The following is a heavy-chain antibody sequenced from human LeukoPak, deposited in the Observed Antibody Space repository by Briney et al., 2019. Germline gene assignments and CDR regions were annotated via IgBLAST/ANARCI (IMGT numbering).Heavy chain of an antibody. J-gene: IGHJ4*02. D-gene: IGHD2-2*01. V-gene: IGHV1-2*02. CDR1: GYTFTVNY. CDR3: TRGAGTSWSDY. Sequence: ASVKVSCKPSGYTFTVNYLHWVRQAPGQGLEWVGWMNPNSGVTVYAQNFQGRVTMTRDTSISTAYMELSSLTSDDTAVYYCTRGAGTSWSDYWGQGSLVTVSS. CDR2: MNPNSGVT.